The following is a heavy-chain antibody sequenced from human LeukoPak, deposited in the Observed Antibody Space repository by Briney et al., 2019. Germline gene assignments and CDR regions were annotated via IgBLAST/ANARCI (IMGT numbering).Heavy chain of an antibody. D-gene: IGHD2-2*01. CDR2: FDPEDGET. V-gene: IGHV1-24*01. J-gene: IGHJ6*03. Sequence: ASVKVSCKVSGYTLTELSMHWVRQAPGKGLEWMGGFDPEDGETIYAQKFQGRVTMTEDTSTDTAYMELSSLRSEDTAVYYCATDRKDIVVVPADFRYYYYYMDVWGKGTTVTVSS. CDR3: ATDRKDIVVVPADFRYYYYYMDV. CDR1: GYTLTELS.